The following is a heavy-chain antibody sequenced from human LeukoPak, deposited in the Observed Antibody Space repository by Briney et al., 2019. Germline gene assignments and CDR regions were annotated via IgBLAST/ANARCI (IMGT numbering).Heavy chain of an antibody. CDR3: YAGSGSYYDSSWFDP. D-gene: IGHD1-26*01. V-gene: IGHV5-10-1*01. Sequence: GESLKISCKGSGYGFTSYWISWVRQMPGKGLEWMGRIDPSDSYTNYSPSFQGHVTISADKSISTAYLQWSSLKASDTAMYYCYAGSGSYYDSSWFDPWGQGTLVTVSS. J-gene: IGHJ5*02. CDR2: IDPSDSYT. CDR1: GYGFTSYW.